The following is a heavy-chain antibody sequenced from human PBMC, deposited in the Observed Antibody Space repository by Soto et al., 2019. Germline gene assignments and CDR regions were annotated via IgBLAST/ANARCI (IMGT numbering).Heavy chain of an antibody. D-gene: IGHD3-9*01. Sequence: EASVKVSCKASGYTFTSYDINWVRQATGQGLEWMGWMNPNSGNTGYAQKFQGRVTMTRNTSISTAYMELSSLRSEDTAVYYCARVGYDILTGYYNVGVDVWGKGTTVTVSS. J-gene: IGHJ6*04. CDR2: MNPNSGNT. CDR1: GYTFTSYD. CDR3: ARVGYDILTGYYNVGVDV. V-gene: IGHV1-8*01.